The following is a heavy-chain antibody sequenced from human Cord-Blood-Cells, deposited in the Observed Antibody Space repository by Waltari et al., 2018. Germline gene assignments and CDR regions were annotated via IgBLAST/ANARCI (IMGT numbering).Heavy chain of an antibody. D-gene: IGHD3-10*01. V-gene: IGHV3-13*01. CDR3: ARSRDFDL. Sequence: EVQLVESGGGLVQPGGSLRLSCAASGFTFSSYDMHWVRQATGKVVEWVSAIGTAVDTYDPGSVKGRFTISRENAKNALYLQMNSLRAGDTAVYYCARSRDFDLWGRGTLVTVSS. J-gene: IGHJ2*01. CDR1: GFTFSSYD. CDR2: IGTAVDT.